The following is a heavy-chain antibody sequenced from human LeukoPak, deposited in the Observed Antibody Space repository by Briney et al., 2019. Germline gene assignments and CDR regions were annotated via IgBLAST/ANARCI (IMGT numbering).Heavy chain of an antibody. V-gene: IGHV3-33*01. CDR1: GFTFSSYG. CDR3: ARVIRIAVDGTWGYFDY. CDR2: IWYDGSNK. Sequence: PGRSLRLSCAASGFTFSSYGMHWVRQAPGKGLEWVAVIWYDGSNKYYADSVKGRFTISRDNSKNTLYLQMNSLRAEDTAVYYCARVIRIAVDGTWGYFDYWGQGTLVTVSS. J-gene: IGHJ4*02. D-gene: IGHD6-19*01.